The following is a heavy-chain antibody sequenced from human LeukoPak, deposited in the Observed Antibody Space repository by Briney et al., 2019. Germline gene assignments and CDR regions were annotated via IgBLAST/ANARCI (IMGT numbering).Heavy chain of an antibody. CDR2: IYPGDSDT. CDR1: GYSFTSYL. V-gene: IGHV5-51*01. J-gene: IGHJ6*03. CDR3: ARPAMGIAAVKYYYYYYMDV. Sequence: GESLKISCKGSGYSFTSYLIGWGRQMPGKGLELMWIIYPGDSDTRYSPSFQRKVTISADKSISHAYLQWSSLKDSETAMYYCARPAMGIAAVKYYYYYYMDVWGKGTTVTVSS. D-gene: IGHD6-13*01.